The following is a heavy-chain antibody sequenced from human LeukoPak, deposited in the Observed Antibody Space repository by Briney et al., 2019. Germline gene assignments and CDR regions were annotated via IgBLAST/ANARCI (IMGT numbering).Heavy chain of an antibody. Sequence: GGSLRLACVASGFTFSSHWTRWVRPAPKECLVWVSRLNEDGTYVDYADSVKGRFTISRDNAKNMLHLQMSSLRVEDTAVYYCVRGSSDWAGTDYWGQGTLVTVSS. J-gene: IGHJ4*02. V-gene: IGHV3-74*01. CDR1: GFTFSSHW. D-gene: IGHD2-21*02. CDR3: VRGSSDWAGTDY. CDR2: LNEDGTYV.